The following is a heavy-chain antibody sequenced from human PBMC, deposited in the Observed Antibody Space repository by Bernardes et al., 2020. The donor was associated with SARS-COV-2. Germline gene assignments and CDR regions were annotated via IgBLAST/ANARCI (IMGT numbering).Heavy chain of an antibody. CDR3: AKDREFFWRAPHYYYGMDV. Sequence: SETLSLTCTVSGGSISSGSYYWSWIRQPAGKGLEWIGRIYTSGSTNYNPSLKSRVTISVDTSKNQFSLKLSSVTAADTAVYYCAKDREFFWRAPHYYYGMDVWGQGTTVTVSS. V-gene: IGHV4-61*02. CDR1: GGSISSGSYY. D-gene: IGHD3-3*01. CDR2: IYTSGST. J-gene: IGHJ6*02.